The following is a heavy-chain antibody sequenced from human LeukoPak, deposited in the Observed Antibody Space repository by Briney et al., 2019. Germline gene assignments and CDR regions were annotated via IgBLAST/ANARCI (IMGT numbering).Heavy chain of an antibody. CDR3: AKGSHNWNYGAFDI. CDR1: GFSFDDYA. J-gene: IGHJ3*02. D-gene: IGHD1-7*01. CDR2: ISWNSGSI. Sequence: GRSLRLSCAVSGFSFDDYAMHWVRQAPGKGLEWVSGISWNSGSIGYAESVKGRFTISRDNAKNSLYLQMNSLRAEDMALYYCAKGSHNWNYGAFDIWGQGTMVTVSS. V-gene: IGHV3-9*03.